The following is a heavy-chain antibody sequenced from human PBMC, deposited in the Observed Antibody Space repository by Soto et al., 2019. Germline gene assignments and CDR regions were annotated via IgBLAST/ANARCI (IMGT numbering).Heavy chain of an antibody. CDR1: GYTFTTYD. CDR2: ISAYNGNT. V-gene: IGHV1-18*01. D-gene: IGHD2-21*01. J-gene: IGHJ6*03. Sequence: GASVKVSCKASGYTFTTYDLSWVRQAPGQGLEWMGWISAYNGNTNYAQNLQGRVTMTTDTSTSTAYVELRSLRSDDTAVYYCARVIGYYYYMDGWGKGSRVT. CDR3: ARVIGYYYYMDG.